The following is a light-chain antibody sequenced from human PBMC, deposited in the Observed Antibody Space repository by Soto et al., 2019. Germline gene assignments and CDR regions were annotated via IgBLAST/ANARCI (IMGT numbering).Light chain of an antibody. V-gene: IGKV3-20*01. J-gene: IGKJ1*01. CDR3: QQYGRT. CDR2: GAS. CDR1: QSVSSSY. Sequence: EIVLTQSPGTLSLSPGERATLSCRASQSVSSSYLAWYQQKFGQAPRLLIYGASSRATGIPDRFSGSGSVTDFTLTISRLESEDFAVYYCQQYGRTFGQGTKVEIK.